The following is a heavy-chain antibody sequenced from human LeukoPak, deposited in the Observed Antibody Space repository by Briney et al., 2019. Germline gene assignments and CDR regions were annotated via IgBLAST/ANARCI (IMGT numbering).Heavy chain of an antibody. CDR3: ARLDYGDWGSFDP. CDR1: GGSISSSNW. J-gene: IGHJ5*02. V-gene: IGHV4-4*02. CDR2: IYHSGST. D-gene: IGHD4-17*01. Sequence: SETLSLTCAVSGGSISSSNWWSWVRQPPGKGLEWIGEIYHSGSTNYNPSLKSRVTISVDKSKNQFSLKLSSVTAADTAVYYCARLDYGDWGSFDPWGQGTLVTVSS.